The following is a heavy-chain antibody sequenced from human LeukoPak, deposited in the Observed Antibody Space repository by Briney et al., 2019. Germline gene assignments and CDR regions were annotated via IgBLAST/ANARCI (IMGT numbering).Heavy chain of an antibody. V-gene: IGHV7-4-1*02. Sequence: ASVKVSCKTSGYTFKNFVMNWVRQAPGQGLEWMGWIDTNTGNPTYVQRFTGRFVFSVDASVNTAYLQISNLKAEDTAVYYCARNFASDSSLIDHWGQGTLVTVSS. CDR1: GYTFKNFV. CDR2: IDTNTGNP. D-gene: IGHD2-21*01. J-gene: IGHJ4*02. CDR3: ARNFASDSSLIDH.